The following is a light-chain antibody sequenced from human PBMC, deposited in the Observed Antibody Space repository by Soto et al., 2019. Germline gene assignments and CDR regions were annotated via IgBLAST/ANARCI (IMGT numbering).Light chain of an antibody. J-gene: IGLJ1*01. CDR2: GDN. CDR1: SSNIGANYD. CDR3: QSYDSSLNRV. Sequence: QSVLSQPPSVSGAPEQRITISCTGSSSNIGANYDVHWYRQVPGTAPKLLMSGDNNRPSGVADRFSGSKSGTSASLAITRLQAEDEADYYCQSYDSSLNRVFGTGTKVTVL. V-gene: IGLV1-40*01.